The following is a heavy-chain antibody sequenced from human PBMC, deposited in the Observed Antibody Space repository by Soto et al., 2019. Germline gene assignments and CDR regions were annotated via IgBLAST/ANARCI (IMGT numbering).Heavy chain of an antibody. J-gene: IGHJ5*02. CDR2: IYYSGST. CDR3: ARYGSGSSVWFDP. CDR1: GGSTSRYC. Sequence: LSITCARPGGSTSRYCWSWFRQPPGKGLEWIGYIYYSGSTNYNPSLKSRVTISVDTSKNQFSLKLSSVTAADTAVYYCARYGSGSSVWFDPWGQGTLVTVSS. V-gene: IGHV4-59*01. D-gene: IGHD3-10*01.